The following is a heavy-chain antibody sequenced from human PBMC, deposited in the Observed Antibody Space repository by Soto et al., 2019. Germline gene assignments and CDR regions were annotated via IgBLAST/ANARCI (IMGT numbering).Heavy chain of an antibody. D-gene: IGHD3-22*01. J-gene: IGHJ4*02. Sequence: GGSLRLSCAATGFSFSNYWMHWVRQAPGKGLEWVSGINWNGGSTGYADSVKGRFTISRDNAKNSLYLQMNSLRAEDTALYYCARTYYDTSGYKYWGQGTLVTVSS. CDR2: INWNGGST. CDR3: ARTYYDTSGYKY. V-gene: IGHV3-20*04. CDR1: GFSFSNYW.